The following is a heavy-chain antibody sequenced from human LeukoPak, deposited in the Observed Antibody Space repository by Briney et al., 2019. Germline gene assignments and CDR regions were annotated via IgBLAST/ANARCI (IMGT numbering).Heavy chain of an antibody. J-gene: IGHJ3*02. D-gene: IGHD3-3*01. V-gene: IGHV5-51*01. CDR3: ARLGPFGVVMQSGDPFDI. Sequence: GESLKISCKGSGYSFTTYWIGWVRQMPGQGLEWMGIIYPGDSDTRYSPSFQGQVTISADKSISTAYLQWSSLEASDTAMYYCARLGPFGVVMQSGDPFDIWGQGTMVTVSS. CDR2: IYPGDSDT. CDR1: GYSFTTYW.